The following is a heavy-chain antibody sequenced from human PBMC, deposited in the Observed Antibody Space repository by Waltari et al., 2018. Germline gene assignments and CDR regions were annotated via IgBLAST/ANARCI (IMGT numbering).Heavy chain of an antibody. CDR1: GGSISSGSYY. CDR3: AREGGELYDYVWGSYRYSHFDY. Sequence: QVQLQESGPGLVKPSQTLSLTCTVSGGSISSGSYYWSWIRQPAGKGLEWIGRIYTSGRTNYNPSLKSRVTISVETSKNQFSLKLSSVTAADTAVYYCAREGGELYDYVWGSYRYSHFDYWGQGTLVTVSS. CDR2: IYTSGRT. J-gene: IGHJ4*02. D-gene: IGHD3-16*02. V-gene: IGHV4-61*02.